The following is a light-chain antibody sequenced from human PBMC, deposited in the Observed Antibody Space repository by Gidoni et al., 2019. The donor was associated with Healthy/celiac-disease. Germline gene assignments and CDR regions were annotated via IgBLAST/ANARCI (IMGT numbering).Light chain of an antibody. J-gene: IGKJ1*01. V-gene: IGKV3-15*01. CDR2: GAS. CDR1: QSVSSN. Sequence: EIVMTQSPATLSVSPGERATLSCRASQSVSSNLAWYQQKPGQAPRLLIYGASTRATGIPARCSGSGSGTEFTLTISSLQSEDFAVYYCQQYNNWPETFXXXTKVEIK. CDR3: QQYNNWPET.